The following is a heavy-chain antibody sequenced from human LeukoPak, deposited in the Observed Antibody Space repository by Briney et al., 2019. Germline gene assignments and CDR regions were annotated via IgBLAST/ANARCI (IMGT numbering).Heavy chain of an antibody. D-gene: IGHD3-16*02. CDR3: ASDYRDADAFDI. CDR2: IYTSGNT. J-gene: IGHJ3*02. V-gene: IGHV4-61*02. Sequence: TSETLSLTCTVSGGSISTGTYYWSWIRQPAGKGLEWIGRIYTSGNTNYNPSLRSRVTISVDTSKNQFSLKLSSVTAADTAVYYCASDYRDADAFDIWCQGTMVTVSS. CDR1: GGSISTGTYY.